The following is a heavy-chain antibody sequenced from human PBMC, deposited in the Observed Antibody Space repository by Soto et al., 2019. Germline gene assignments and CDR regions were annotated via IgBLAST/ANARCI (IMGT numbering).Heavy chain of an antibody. D-gene: IGHD6-19*01. CDR2: LSHDGTVT. J-gene: IGHJ5*01. V-gene: IGHV3-30*03. Sequence: QVQLVESGGGVVQPGRSLRLSCGASGFNFHAYGMHWVRQAPGKGLEWVAMLSHDGTVTYYGDSVRGRFTVSRDESNNTLYLQMNSLRPEETAMYYCARDWGSSGWYNWFDSWGQGTLVTVSS. CDR1: GFNFHAYG. CDR3: ARDWGSSGWYNWFDS.